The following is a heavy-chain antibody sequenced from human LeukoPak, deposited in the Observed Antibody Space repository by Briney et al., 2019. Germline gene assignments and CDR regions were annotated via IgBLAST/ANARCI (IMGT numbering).Heavy chain of an antibody. CDR1: GFTVSSNY. Sequence: PGGSLRLSCAASGFTVSSNYMSWVRQAPGKGLEWVSVIYSGGSTYYVDSVKGRFTISRDNSKNTLYLQMNSPRAEDTAVYYCARDLYSSGWYITGYWGQGTLVTVSS. D-gene: IGHD6-19*01. V-gene: IGHV3-53*01. J-gene: IGHJ4*02. CDR3: ARDLYSSGWYITGY. CDR2: IYSGGST.